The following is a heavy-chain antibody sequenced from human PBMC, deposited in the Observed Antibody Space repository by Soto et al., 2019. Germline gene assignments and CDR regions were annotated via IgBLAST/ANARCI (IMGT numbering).Heavy chain of an antibody. CDR2: INHSGDT. D-gene: IGHD6-13*01. J-gene: IGHJ6*02. V-gene: IGHV4-34*01. CDR3: ARGVKCSSCSPMIKLSRLRNGMDL. CDR1: GDSFSGYY. Sequence: LSLTCAFYGDSFSGYYWSWVRQPPGKGLEWIGQINHSGDTHYNPSLKTRGTISIDTSKKQFSLNLDSVTAADTAVYFCARGVKCSSCSPMIKLSRLRNGMDLWGQGTTVTVSS.